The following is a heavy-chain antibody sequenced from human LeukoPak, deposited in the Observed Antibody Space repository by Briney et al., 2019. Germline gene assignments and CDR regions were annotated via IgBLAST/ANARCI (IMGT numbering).Heavy chain of an antibody. J-gene: IGHJ4*02. CDR3: ARDYYGSGSYDY. V-gene: IGHV1-69*04. CDR2: IIPILGIA. CDR1: GGTFSSYA. Sequence: GASVKVSCKASGGTFSSYAISWVRQAPGQGLVWMGRIIPILGIANYAQKFQGRVTITADKSTSTAYMELSSLRSEDTAVYYCARDYYGSGSYDYWGQGTLVTVSS. D-gene: IGHD3-10*01.